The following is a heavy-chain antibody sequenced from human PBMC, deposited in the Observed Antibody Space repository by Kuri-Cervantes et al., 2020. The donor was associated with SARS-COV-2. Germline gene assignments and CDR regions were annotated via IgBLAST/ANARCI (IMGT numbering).Heavy chain of an antibody. Sequence: ASVKVSCKASGYTFTSYAMHWVRQAPGQRLEWMGWINAGNGNTKYSQKFQGRVTTTRDTSASTAYMELSSLRSEDTAVYYCASEGLDIVATDDPYYYYGMDVWGQGTTVTVSS. D-gene: IGHD5-12*01. CDR1: GYTFTSYA. CDR2: INAGNGNT. CDR3: ASEGLDIVATDDPYYYYGMDV. V-gene: IGHV1-3*01. J-gene: IGHJ6*02.